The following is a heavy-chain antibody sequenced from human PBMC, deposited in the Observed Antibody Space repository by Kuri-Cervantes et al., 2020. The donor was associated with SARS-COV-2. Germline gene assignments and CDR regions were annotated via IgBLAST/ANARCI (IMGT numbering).Heavy chain of an antibody. D-gene: IGHD3-16*02. CDR1: GGSISSGGYS. J-gene: IGHJ4*02. Sequence: SETLSLTCAVSGGSISSGGYSWSWIRQPPGKGLEWIGSIYHSGSTYYNPSLKSRVTISVDTSKNQFSLKLSSVTAADTAVYYCARDGFGYDYVWGSYRYDYWGQGTLVTVSS. CDR3: ARDGFGYDYVWGSYRYDY. V-gene: IGHV4-30-2*03. CDR2: IYHSGST.